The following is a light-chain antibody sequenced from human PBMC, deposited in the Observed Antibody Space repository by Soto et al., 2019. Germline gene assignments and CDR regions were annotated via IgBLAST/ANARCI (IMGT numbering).Light chain of an antibody. CDR2: FAS. Sequence: EIVMTQSPATLSVSPGERATLSCRASQSVGSNLAWYQQKPGQAPRLLIFFASTRATGIPARFSGSGSGSGTEFTLTISSPQSEDFEVYFCQQYNFWPRTFGKGTKADIX. V-gene: IGKV3-15*01. CDR3: QQYNFWPRT. J-gene: IGKJ1*01. CDR1: QSVGSN.